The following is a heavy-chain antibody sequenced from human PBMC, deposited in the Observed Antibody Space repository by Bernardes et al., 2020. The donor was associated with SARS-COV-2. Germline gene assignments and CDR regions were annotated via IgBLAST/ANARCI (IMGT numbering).Heavy chain of an antibody. D-gene: IGHD2-2*01. J-gene: IGHJ6*02. CDR3: AGDCSSTSCYAGMGWVDGMDV. CDR1: GYSISSGYY. V-gene: IGHV4-38-2*02. CDR2: IYHSGSP. Sequence: SDTLSLTCAVSGYSISSGYYWGWIRQPPGKGLEWIGSIYHSGSPYYNPSLKSRVTISVDTSKNQFSLKLSSVTAADTAVYYCAGDCSSTSCYAGMGWVDGMDVWGQGTTVTGAS.